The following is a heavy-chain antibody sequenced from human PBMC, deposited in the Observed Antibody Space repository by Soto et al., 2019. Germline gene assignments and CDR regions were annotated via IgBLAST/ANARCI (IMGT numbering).Heavy chain of an antibody. V-gene: IGHV4-59*01. CDR2: IYYSGST. J-gene: IGHJ4*02. D-gene: IGHD5-12*01. CDR3: VTSPAGEIGIVATGGFDY. CDR1: GGSISSYY. Sequence: SETLSLTCTVSGGSISSYYWSWIRQPPGKGLEWIGYIYYSGSTNYNPSLKSRVTISVDTSKNQFSLKLSSVTAADTAVYYCVTSPAGEIGIVATGGFDYWGQGTLVTVSS.